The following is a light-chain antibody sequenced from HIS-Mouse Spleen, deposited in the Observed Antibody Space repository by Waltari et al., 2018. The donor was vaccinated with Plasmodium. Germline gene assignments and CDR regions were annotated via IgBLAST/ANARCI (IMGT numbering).Light chain of an antibody. V-gene: IGKV1-39*01. CDR2: AAS. Sequence: DIQITQSPSSRSASVGDRVTITCRASQSISSYLNWYQQKPGKAPKLLIYAASSLQSGVPSRFSGSGSGTDFTLTISSLQPEDFASYYCQQSYSTPYTFGQGTKLEIK. CDR1: QSISSY. J-gene: IGKJ2*01. CDR3: QQSYSTPYT.